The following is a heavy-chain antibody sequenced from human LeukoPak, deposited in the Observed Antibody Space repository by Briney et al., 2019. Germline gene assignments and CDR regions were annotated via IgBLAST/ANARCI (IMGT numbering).Heavy chain of an antibody. CDR1: GFTFSSYG. Sequence: GGSLRLSCAASGFTFSSYGMHWVRQAPGKGLEWVAVISYDGSNKYYADSVKGRFTISRDNSKNTLYLQMNSLRAEDTAVYYCAKDGFGVVRTFDYWGQGTLVTVSS. CDR3: AKDGFGVVRTFDY. J-gene: IGHJ4*02. CDR2: ISYDGSNK. D-gene: IGHD3-3*01. V-gene: IGHV3-30*18.